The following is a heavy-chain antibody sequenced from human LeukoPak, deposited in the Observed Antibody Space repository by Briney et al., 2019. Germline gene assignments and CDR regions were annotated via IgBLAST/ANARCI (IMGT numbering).Heavy chain of an antibody. CDR3: ARGSFFDY. V-gene: IGHV4-34*01. Sequence: SETLSLTCTVSGGSINNFYWTWVRQPPGKGLEWIGEINHSGSTNYNPSLKSRVTISLDRSKNQFSLKLSSLTAADTAVYYCARGSFFDYWGQGTLVTVSS. CDR2: INHSGST. CDR1: GGSINNFY. J-gene: IGHJ4*02. D-gene: IGHD3-16*02.